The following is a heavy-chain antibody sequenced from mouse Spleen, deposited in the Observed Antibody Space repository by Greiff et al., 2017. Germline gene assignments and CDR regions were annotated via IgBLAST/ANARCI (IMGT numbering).Heavy chain of an antibody. CDR2: IYPSDSYT. Sequence: VQLQQPGAELVRPGASVKLSCKASGYTFTSYWINWVKQRPGQGLEWIGNIYPSDSYTNYNQKFKDKATLTVDKSSSTAYMQLSSPTSEDSAVYYCTRWNYYGSSYVGYAMDYWGQGTSVTVSS. J-gene: IGHJ4*01. D-gene: IGHD1-1*01. V-gene: IGHV1-69*02. CDR3: TRWNYYGSSYVGYAMDY. CDR1: GYTFTSYW.